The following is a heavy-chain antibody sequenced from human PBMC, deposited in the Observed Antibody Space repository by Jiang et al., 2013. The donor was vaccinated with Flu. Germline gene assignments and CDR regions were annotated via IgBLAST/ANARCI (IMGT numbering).Heavy chain of an antibody. D-gene: IGHD2-2*01. Sequence: VSAISGSGGSTYYADSVKGRFTISRDNSKNTLYLQMNSLRAEDTAVYYCAKGSTGYNWFDPLGPGNPGHRLL. CDR3: AKGSTGYNWFDP. V-gene: IGHV3-23*01. CDR2: ISGSGGST. J-gene: IGHJ5*02.